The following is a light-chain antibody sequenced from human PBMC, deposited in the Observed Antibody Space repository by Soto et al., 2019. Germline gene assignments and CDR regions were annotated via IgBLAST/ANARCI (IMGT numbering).Light chain of an antibody. Sequence: DIQMTQSPSSLSASVGDRVTITCRASQNIVTYLNWYLQKPGQAPKLLIYATSSLQSGVPPRFSGSGSGTEFSFTSSSLQPEDFATYFCQQSYNFPRTFGQGTRVEI. CDR1: QNIVTY. V-gene: IGKV1-39*01. CDR2: ATS. J-gene: IGKJ1*01. CDR3: QQSYNFPRT.